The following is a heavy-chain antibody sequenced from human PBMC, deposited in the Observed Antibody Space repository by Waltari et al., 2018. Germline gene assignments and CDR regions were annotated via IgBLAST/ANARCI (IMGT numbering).Heavy chain of an antibody. CDR1: GGSFSGYS. D-gene: IGHD4-4*01. Sequence: QVQLQQWGAGLLKPSETLSLTCAVYGGSFSGYSWSWIRQPPGKGLEWIGEINHSGSTNYNPSLKSRVTISVDTSKNQFSLKLSSVTAADTAVYYCARGLTVTDTIHLTRSGWFDPWGQGTLVTVSS. V-gene: IGHV4-34*01. CDR3: ARGLTVTDTIHLTRSGWFDP. CDR2: INHSGST. J-gene: IGHJ5*02.